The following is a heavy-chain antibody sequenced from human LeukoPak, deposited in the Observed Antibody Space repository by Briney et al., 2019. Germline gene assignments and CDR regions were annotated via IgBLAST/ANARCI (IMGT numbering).Heavy chain of an antibody. V-gene: IGHV1-2*06. D-gene: IGHD4-11*01. Sequence: PGASVKVSCNASGYTFTGYYMHWVRQAPGQGLEWMGRINPNSGGTNYAQKFQGRVTMARDTTISTAYMELSSLRSDDTAVYYCARDPRTTKNAFDIWGQGTMVTVSS. CDR3: ARDPRTTKNAFDI. CDR2: INPNSGGT. CDR1: GYTFTGYY. J-gene: IGHJ3*02.